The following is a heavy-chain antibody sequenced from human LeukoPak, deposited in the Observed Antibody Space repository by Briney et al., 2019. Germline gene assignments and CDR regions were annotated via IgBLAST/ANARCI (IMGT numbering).Heavy chain of an antibody. CDR2: IKQDGSEK. V-gene: IGHV3-7*01. D-gene: IGHD1-26*01. CDR1: GFTFSSYW. CDR3: ARDEGGKWELLGREGN. Sequence: PGGSLRLSCAASGFTFSSYWMSWVRQAPGKGLEWVANIKQDGSEKYYVDSVKGRFTISRDNAKKSLYLQMNSLRAEDTAVYYCARDEGGKWELLGREGNWGQGTQVTVSS. J-gene: IGHJ4*02.